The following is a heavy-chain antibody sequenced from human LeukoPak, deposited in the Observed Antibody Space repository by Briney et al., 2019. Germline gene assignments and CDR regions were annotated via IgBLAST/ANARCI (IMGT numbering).Heavy chain of an antibody. J-gene: IGHJ4*02. Sequence: GGSLRLSCAASGFTFSSYWMSWFRQAPGKGLEWVANIKQDGSEKSYVDSVKGRFTISRDNAKNSLYLQMNSLRAEDTAVYYCARKGIVGATKEGYYFDYWGQGTLVTVSS. V-gene: IGHV3-7*01. CDR2: IKQDGSEK. CDR1: GFTFSSYW. D-gene: IGHD1-26*01. CDR3: ARKGIVGATKEGYYFDY.